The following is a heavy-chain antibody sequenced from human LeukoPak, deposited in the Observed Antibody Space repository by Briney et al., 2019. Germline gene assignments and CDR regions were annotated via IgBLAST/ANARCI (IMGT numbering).Heavy chain of an antibody. CDR1: GGSISSSNW. Sequence: SGTLSLTCAVSGGSISSSNWWSWVRQPPGKGLEWIGEIYHSGSTNYNPSLKSRVTISVDKSKNQFSLKLSSVTAADTAVYYCAKFTGLTADWFDPWGQGTLVTVSS. D-gene: IGHD1-1*01. CDR2: IYHSGST. CDR3: AKFTGLTADWFDP. J-gene: IGHJ5*02. V-gene: IGHV4-4*02.